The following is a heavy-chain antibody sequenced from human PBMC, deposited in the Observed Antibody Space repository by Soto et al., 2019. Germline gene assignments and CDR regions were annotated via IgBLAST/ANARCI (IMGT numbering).Heavy chain of an antibody. V-gene: IGHV4-61*08. CDR3: ARHDYSDRAFDL. J-gene: IGHJ3*01. CDR2: IQYSGDT. D-gene: IGHD3-22*01. Sequence: TSETLSLTCIVSGGSVGSGAYYWSWIRQPPGNALEWIGYIQYSGDTNYNSSLKSRVTISVDMSRNRFSLKLTSVTAADTAFYYCARHDYSDRAFDLWGQGTTVTVSS. CDR1: GGSVGSGAYY.